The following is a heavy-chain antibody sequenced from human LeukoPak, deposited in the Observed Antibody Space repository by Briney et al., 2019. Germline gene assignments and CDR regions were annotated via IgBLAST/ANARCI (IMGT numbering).Heavy chain of an antibody. J-gene: IGHJ6*02. D-gene: IGHD2-15*01. CDR3: ARWGYCSGGSCYYAFHYYYGMDV. CDR1: GGSFSGYY. CDR2: INHSGST. Sequence: PSETLSLTCAVYGGSFSGYYWSWIRQPPGKGLEWIGEINHSGSTNYNPSLKSRVTISVDTSKNQSSLKLSSVTAADTAVYYCARWGYCSGGSCYYAFHYYYGMDVWGQGTTVTVSS. V-gene: IGHV4-34*01.